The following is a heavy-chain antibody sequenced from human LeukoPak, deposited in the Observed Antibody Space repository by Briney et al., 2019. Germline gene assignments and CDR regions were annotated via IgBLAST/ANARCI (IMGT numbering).Heavy chain of an antibody. CDR1: GFDFGAYE. CDR2: FAGSDTTK. CDR3: TALGYHLDS. V-gene: IGHV3-48*03. Sequence: GGSLRLSCAASGFDFGAYEMNWVRQAPGKGLEWVAYFAGSDTTKYYADSVRGRFTISRDNAKKSLYLQMNSLRAEDTALYYCTALGYHLDSWGQGTLVTVSS. J-gene: IGHJ4*02. D-gene: IGHD3-22*01.